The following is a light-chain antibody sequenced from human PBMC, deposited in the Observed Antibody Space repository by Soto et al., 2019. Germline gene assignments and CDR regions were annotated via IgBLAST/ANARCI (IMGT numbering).Light chain of an antibody. CDR3: QQYESYPMT. CDR1: QSISSW. J-gene: IGKJ4*01. Sequence: DSPMTQYPSTLSASVGDRVTITCRASQSISSWLAWYQQKPGKAPKLLISKASTLQSDVPPRFSGSGSGTEFTLTISSLQPDDFATYYCQQYESYPMTFGGGTKVEIK. CDR2: KAS. V-gene: IGKV1-5*03.